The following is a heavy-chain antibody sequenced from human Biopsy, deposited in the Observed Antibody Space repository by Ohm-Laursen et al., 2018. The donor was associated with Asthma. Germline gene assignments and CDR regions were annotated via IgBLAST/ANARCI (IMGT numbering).Heavy chain of an antibody. V-gene: IGHV1-69*01. Sequence: SSVKVSCKAPGGTLSNFAISWVRQAPGQGLEWLGGIMTVFGTTNYAQKIQGRVNITADESTSTAYMEVTSLRSEDTAIYYCARCQVGYSSGWSLLLKKIYYSGMDVWGQGTAVTVSS. D-gene: IGHD6-19*01. CDR3: ARCQVGYSSGWSLLLKKIYYSGMDV. CDR2: IMTVFGTT. CDR1: GGTLSNFA. J-gene: IGHJ6*02.